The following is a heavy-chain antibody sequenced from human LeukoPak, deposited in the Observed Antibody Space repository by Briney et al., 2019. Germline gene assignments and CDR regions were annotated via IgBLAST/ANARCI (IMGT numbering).Heavy chain of an antibody. CDR1: GYTFTSYA. CDR2: INTNTGNP. CDR3: ARDGFKVVVPAAIAAFDI. Sequence: ASVKVSCKASGYTFTSYAMNWVRQAPGQGLEWMGWINTNTGNPTYAQGFTGRFVFSLDTSVSTAYLQISSLKAEDTAVYYCARDGFKVVVPAAIAAFDIWGQGTMVTISS. V-gene: IGHV7-4-1*02. J-gene: IGHJ3*02. D-gene: IGHD2-2*01.